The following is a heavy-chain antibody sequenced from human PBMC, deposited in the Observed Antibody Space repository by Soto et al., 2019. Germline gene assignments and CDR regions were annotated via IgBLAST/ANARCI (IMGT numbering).Heavy chain of an antibody. CDR2: ISGSGGST. V-gene: IGHV3-23*01. Sequence: EVQLLESGGGLVQPGGSLRLSCAASGFTFSSYAMSWVRQAPGKGLEWVSAISGSGGSTYYADSVKGRFTISRDNSKNTLYLQMNSLRAEDTAVYYCAKTPAETVLLWFGDRPSDDAFDIWGQGTMVTVSS. CDR3: AKTPAETVLLWFGDRPSDDAFDI. CDR1: GFTFSSYA. J-gene: IGHJ3*02. D-gene: IGHD3-10*01.